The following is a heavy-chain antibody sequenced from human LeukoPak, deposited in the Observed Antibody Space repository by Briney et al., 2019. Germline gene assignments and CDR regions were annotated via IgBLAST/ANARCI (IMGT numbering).Heavy chain of an antibody. CDR1: GFTVSSNY. CDR2: IYSGGST. V-gene: IGHV3-53*01. J-gene: IGHJ4*02. Sequence: GGSLRLSCAASGFTVSSNYMSWVRQAPGKGLEWVSVIYSGGSTYYADSVKGRFTISRDNSKNTLYLQMNSLRAEDTAVYYCARGFLEWLPDYWGQGTLVTVSS. CDR3: ARGFLEWLPDY. D-gene: IGHD3-3*01.